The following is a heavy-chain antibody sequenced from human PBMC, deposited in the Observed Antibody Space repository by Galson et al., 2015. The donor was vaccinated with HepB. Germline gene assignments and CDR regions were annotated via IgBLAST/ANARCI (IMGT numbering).Heavy chain of an antibody. Sequence: SLRLSCAASGFTFSSYAMSWVRQAPGKGLEWVSAISGSGGSTYYADSVKGRFTISRDNSKNTLYLQMNSLRAEDTAVYYCARDTMIVVVITPDAFDIWGQGTMVTVSS. CDR2: ISGSGGST. J-gene: IGHJ3*02. CDR1: GFTFSSYA. D-gene: IGHD3-22*01. V-gene: IGHV3-23*01. CDR3: ARDTMIVVVITPDAFDI.